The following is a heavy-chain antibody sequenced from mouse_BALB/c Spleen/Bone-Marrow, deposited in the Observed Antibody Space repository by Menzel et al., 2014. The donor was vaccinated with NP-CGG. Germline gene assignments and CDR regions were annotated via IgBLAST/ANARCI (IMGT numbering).Heavy chain of an antibody. J-gene: IGHJ4*01. CDR2: IDPENGNT. Sequence: VQLKQSGAEIVRPGALVKLSCKASGFNIKDYYMQWVKQRPEQGLEWIGWIDPENGNTIYDPKFQGKASITADTSPNTAYLQLSSLTSEDTAVYYCARGDGYAMDYWGQGTSVTVSS. CDR3: ARGDGYAMDY. V-gene: IGHV14-1*02. CDR1: GFNIKDYY.